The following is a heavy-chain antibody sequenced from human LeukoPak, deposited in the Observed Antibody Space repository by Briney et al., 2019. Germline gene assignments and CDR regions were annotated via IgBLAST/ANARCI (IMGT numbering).Heavy chain of an antibody. Sequence: SETLSLTCAVYGGSFSGYYWSWIRQPPGKGLEWIGYIYYSGSTYYNPSLKSRVTISVDTSKNQFSLKLSSVTAADTAVYYCARSYSSGYYYFDCWGQGTLVTVSS. CDR1: GGSFSGYY. J-gene: IGHJ4*02. CDR2: IYYSGST. V-gene: IGHV4-59*12. D-gene: IGHD3-22*01. CDR3: ARSYSSGYYYFDC.